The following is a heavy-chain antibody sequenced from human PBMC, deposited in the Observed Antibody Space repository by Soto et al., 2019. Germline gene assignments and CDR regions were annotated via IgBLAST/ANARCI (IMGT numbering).Heavy chain of an antibody. V-gene: IGHV4-39*01. J-gene: IGHJ4*02. CDR1: GGSISGSDYY. CDR3: ADMRGQWLPRD. D-gene: IGHD6-19*01. Sequence: QLQLQESGPGLVEPSETLSLTCTVSGGSISGSDYYWAWIRQPPGKGLEWLGTIHYTGTTYYNPSRKSRVTLSVDTSKNQFSLNLKSVSAADTAVYFCADMRGQWLPRDWGQGTLVTVSS. CDR2: IHYTGTT.